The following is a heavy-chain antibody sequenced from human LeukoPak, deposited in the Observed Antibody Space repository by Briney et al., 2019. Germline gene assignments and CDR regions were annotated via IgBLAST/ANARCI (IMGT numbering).Heavy chain of an antibody. V-gene: IGHV3-23*01. D-gene: IGHD3-22*01. CDR1: GFTFSSYG. CDR3: ARDLGQYYDTSDNWFDP. CDR2: ISGSGGST. Sequence: PGGSLRLSCAASGFTFSSYGMSWVRQAPGKGLEWVSAISGSGGSTYYADSVKGRFTISRDNSKNTLNLQMNSPRAEDTAVYYCARDLGQYYDTSDNWFDPWGQGTLVTVSS. J-gene: IGHJ5*02.